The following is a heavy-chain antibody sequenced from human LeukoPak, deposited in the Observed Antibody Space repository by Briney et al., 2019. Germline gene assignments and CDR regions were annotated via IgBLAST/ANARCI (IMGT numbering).Heavy chain of an antibody. CDR3: ARDVSSSGWYY. CDR2: ISGSGGST. Sequence: GGSLRLSCAASGFTFSSYAMSWVRQAPGKGLEWVSAISGSGGSTYYADSVKGRFTISRDNAKNSLYLQMNSLRAEDTAVYYCARDVSSSGWYYWGQRTLVTVSS. V-gene: IGHV3-23*01. D-gene: IGHD6-19*01. J-gene: IGHJ4*02. CDR1: GFTFSSYA.